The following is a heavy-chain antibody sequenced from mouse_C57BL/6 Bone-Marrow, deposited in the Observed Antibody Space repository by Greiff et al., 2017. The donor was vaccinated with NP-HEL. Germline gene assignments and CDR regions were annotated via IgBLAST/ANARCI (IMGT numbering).Heavy chain of an antibody. V-gene: IGHV3-6*01. Sequence: EVQRVESGPGLVKPSQSLSLTCSVTGYSITSGYYWNWIRQFPGNKLEWMGYISYDGSNNYNPSLKNRISITRDTSKNQFFLKLNSVTTEDTATYYCARGIYYGNYAYAMDYWGQGTSVTVSS. CDR1: GYSITSGYY. CDR3: ARGIYYGNYAYAMDY. J-gene: IGHJ4*01. CDR2: ISYDGSN. D-gene: IGHD2-1*01.